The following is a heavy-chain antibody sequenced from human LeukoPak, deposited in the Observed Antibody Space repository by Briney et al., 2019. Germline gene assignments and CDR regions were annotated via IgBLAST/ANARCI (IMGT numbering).Heavy chain of an antibody. Sequence: ASETLSLTCTVSGGSISSYYWSWIRQPAGKGLEWIGRIYTSGSTNYNPSLKSRVTMSVDTSKNQFSLKLSSVTAADTAVYYCASRLSGSYYRLSDAFDIWGQGTMVTVSS. CDR2: IYTSGST. D-gene: IGHD1-26*01. V-gene: IGHV4-4*07. CDR1: GGSISSYY. CDR3: ASRLSGSYYRLSDAFDI. J-gene: IGHJ3*02.